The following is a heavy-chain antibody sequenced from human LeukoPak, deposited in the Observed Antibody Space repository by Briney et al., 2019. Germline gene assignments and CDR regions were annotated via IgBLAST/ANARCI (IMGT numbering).Heavy chain of an antibody. D-gene: IGHD4/OR15-4a*01. Sequence: SETLSLTCAVYGGSFSGYYWSWIRQPPGKGLEWIGEINHSGSTNYNPSLKSRVTISIDTSKNQFSLSLRSVTAADTAVYYCARDRGYPDYEGWFDSWGQGTLVTVSS. CDR2: INHSGST. J-gene: IGHJ5*01. V-gene: IGHV4-34*01. CDR1: GGSFSGYY. CDR3: ARDRGYPDYEGWFDS.